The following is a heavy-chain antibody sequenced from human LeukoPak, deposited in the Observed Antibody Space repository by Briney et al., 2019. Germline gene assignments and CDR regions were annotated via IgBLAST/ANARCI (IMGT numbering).Heavy chain of an antibody. Sequence: GGSLRLSCAASGFTFSSYSMNWVRQAPGKGLEWVANIKQDGSEKYYVDSVKGRFTISRDNAKNSLYLQMNSLRAEDTAVYYCARDLESYYYYYMDVWGKGTTVTVSS. CDR1: GFTFSSYS. CDR2: IKQDGSEK. V-gene: IGHV3-7*01. CDR3: ARDLESYYYYYMDV. J-gene: IGHJ6*03.